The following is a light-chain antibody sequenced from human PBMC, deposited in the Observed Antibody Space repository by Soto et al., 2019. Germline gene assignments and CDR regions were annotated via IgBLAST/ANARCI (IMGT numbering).Light chain of an antibody. CDR3: QQYNSPLT. V-gene: IGKV3-20*01. CDR1: QSVSRSY. J-gene: IGKJ4*01. CDR2: GAS. Sequence: IGLTQSPGTLSLSPGERATLSCRASQSVSRSYLAWYQQKPGQAPRLLIYGASSRATGIPDRFSGSGSGTDFTLIISRLEPEDFAVYYCQQYNSPLTFGGGTKVDI.